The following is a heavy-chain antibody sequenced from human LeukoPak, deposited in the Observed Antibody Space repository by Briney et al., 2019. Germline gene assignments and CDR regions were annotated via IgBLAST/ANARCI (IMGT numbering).Heavy chain of an antibody. CDR2: IIPILGIA. CDR1: GGTFSSYA. Sequence: SVKVSCKASGGTFSSYAISWVRQAPGQGLEWMGRIIPILGIANYAQKFQGRVTITADKSTSTAYMELSSLRSEDTAVYYCVSMYYYGSGSYMSPGYWGQGTLVTVSS. CDR3: VSMYYYGSGSYMSPGY. V-gene: IGHV1-69*04. J-gene: IGHJ4*02. D-gene: IGHD3-10*01.